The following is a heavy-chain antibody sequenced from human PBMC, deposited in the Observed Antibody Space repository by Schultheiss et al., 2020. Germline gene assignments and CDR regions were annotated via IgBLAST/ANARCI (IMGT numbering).Heavy chain of an antibody. V-gene: IGHV4-59*12. CDR1: GGSISSYY. CDR3: ARARRLLWFGELFDY. CDR2: IYYSGST. D-gene: IGHD3-10*01. Sequence: SETLSLTCTVSGGSISSYYWSWIRQPTGKGLEWIGYIYYSGSTNYNPSLKSRVTISVDRSKNQFYLKLSSVTAADTAVYYCARARRLLWFGELFDYWGQGALVSVFS. J-gene: IGHJ4*02.